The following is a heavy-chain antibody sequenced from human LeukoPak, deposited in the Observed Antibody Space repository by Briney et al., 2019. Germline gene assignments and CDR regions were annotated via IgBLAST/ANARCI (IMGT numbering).Heavy chain of an antibody. Sequence: SQTLSLTCAVSGGSISSGGYSWSWIRQPPGKGLEWIGYIYHSGSTYYNPSLKSRVTISVDRSKNQFSLKLSSVTAADTAVYYCASGHREMATIPYYFDYWGQGTLVTVSS. D-gene: IGHD5-24*01. CDR1: GGSISSGGYS. V-gene: IGHV4-30-2*01. J-gene: IGHJ4*02. CDR2: IYHSGST. CDR3: ASGHREMATIPYYFDY.